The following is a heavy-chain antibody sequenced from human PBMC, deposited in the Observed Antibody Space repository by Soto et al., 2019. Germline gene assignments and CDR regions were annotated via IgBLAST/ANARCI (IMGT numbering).Heavy chain of an antibody. Sequence: SETLSLTCTVSGGSISSGDYYWSWIRQPPGKGLEWIGYIYYSGSTYYNPSLKSRVTISVDTSKNQFSLKLSSVTAADTAVYYCARVPAVAGTFDYWGQGTLVTSPQ. D-gene: IGHD6-19*01. CDR2: IYYSGST. V-gene: IGHV4-30-4*01. CDR3: ARVPAVAGTFDY. CDR1: GGSISSGDYY. J-gene: IGHJ4*02.